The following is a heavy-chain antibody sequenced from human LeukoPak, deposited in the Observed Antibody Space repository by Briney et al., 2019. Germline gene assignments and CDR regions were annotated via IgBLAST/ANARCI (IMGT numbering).Heavy chain of an antibody. CDR1: GGSFSGYY. CDR3: ARASGDSSGYYYYYYGMDV. V-gene: IGHV4-34*01. D-gene: IGHD3-22*01. Sequence: SETLSLTCAVYGGSFSGYYWSWIRQPPGKGLEWIGKINHSGSTNYNPSLKSRVTISVDTSKNQFSLKLSSVTAADTAVYYCARASGDSSGYYYYYYGMDVWGQGTTVTVSS. CDR2: INHSGST. J-gene: IGHJ6*02.